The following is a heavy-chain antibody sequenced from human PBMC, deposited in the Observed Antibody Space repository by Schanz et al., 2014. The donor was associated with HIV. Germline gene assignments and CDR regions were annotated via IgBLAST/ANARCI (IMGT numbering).Heavy chain of an antibody. CDR2: IWYDGGNK. Sequence: QVQLVESGGGVVQPGKSLRLSCAASGFNFSSYGMHWVRQAPGKGLEWVALIWYDGGNKYYADSVEGRFTISRDNSKNTLYLQMNSLRPEDTAVYYCAKDQGYDFWSGYYNYYYMDVWGQGTTVTVSS. CDR1: GFNFSSYG. D-gene: IGHD3-3*01. J-gene: IGHJ6*02. V-gene: IGHV3-33*06. CDR3: AKDQGYDFWSGYYNYYYMDV.